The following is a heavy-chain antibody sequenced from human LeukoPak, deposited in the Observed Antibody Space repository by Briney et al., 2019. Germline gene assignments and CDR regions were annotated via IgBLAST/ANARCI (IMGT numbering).Heavy chain of an antibody. Sequence: GGSLRLSCAASGFTFSSYAMSWVRQAPGKGLEWVSAISGSGGSTYYADSVKGRFTISRDNAKNSLYLQMNSLRAEDTAVYYCARGGYDFNGLFDHWGQGTLVTVSS. V-gene: IGHV3-23*01. J-gene: IGHJ4*02. CDR2: ISGSGGST. CDR1: GFTFSSYA. CDR3: ARGGYDFNGLFDH. D-gene: IGHD3/OR15-3a*01.